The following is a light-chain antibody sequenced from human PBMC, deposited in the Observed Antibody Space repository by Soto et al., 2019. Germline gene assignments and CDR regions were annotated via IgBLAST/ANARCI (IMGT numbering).Light chain of an antibody. V-gene: IGKV2-28*01. CDR2: LGS. CDR3: MQGLQTPLT. Sequence: DIVMTQSPLSLPVTPGAAASISCRSSQSLLHRSGSNSLDWYLQKPGQSPRLLIFLGSNRASGVPDRISGSGSGTDFTLTISRVEDEDVGVYYCMQGLQTPLTVGGGTRVEIK. J-gene: IGKJ4*01. CDR1: QSLLHRSGSNS.